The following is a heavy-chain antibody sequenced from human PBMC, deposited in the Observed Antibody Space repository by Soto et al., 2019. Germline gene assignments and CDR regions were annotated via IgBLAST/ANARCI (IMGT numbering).Heavy chain of an antibody. CDR3: GGSSCWPGVYDY. CDR2: IKQDGTAQ. J-gene: IGHJ4*02. Sequence: EVQLVESGGGLVQPGESLRLSCAASGFTFSNYWMTWVRQAPGKGLEWVANIKQDGTAQYYVDSVKGRFTISRDNAKNSLYLQMNSLRAEDTAVYYCGGSSCWPGVYDYWGQGTLVAVSS. V-gene: IGHV3-7*05. CDR1: GFTFSNYW. D-gene: IGHD6-19*01.